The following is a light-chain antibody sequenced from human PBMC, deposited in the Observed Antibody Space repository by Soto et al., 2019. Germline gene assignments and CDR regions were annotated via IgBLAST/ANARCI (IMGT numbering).Light chain of an antibody. Sequence: EIVLTQSPATLSLSPGERATLSCRASQSLSRSLAWYQQKPGQAPRLLIYDASNGATGIPARISGSGSGTDFTLTISSLEPEDFALYYCQHRANWPLTFGGGTKVEIK. V-gene: IGKV3-11*01. J-gene: IGKJ4*01. CDR2: DAS. CDR1: QSLSRS. CDR3: QHRANWPLT.